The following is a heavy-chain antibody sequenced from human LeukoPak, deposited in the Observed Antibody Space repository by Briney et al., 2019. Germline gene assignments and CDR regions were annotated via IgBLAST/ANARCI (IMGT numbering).Heavy chain of an antibody. J-gene: IGHJ6*03. V-gene: IGHV1-69-2*01. D-gene: IGHD2-2*01. CDR1: GYTLTDYY. CDR3: ATAGISKCSSTSCYEPIFNYYYYYMDV. CDR2: VDPEDGET. Sequence: ASVKISCKVSGYTLTDYYMHWVQQAPGKGLEWMGLVDPEDGETIYAEKFQGRVTITANASTDTAYMELSSLRSEDTAVYYCATAGISKCSSTSCYEPIFNYYYYYMDVWGKGTTVTVSS.